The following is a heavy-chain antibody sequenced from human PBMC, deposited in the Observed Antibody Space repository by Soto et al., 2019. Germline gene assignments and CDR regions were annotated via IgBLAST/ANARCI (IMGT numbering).Heavy chain of an antibody. CDR2: TYYSGYT. Sequence: QVQLQESGPGLVKPSQTLSLTCTVSGDSFSSGDYKWSWIRQPPGKGLEWIGYTYYSGYTYNNPSLKSRLTLSFDTSKNQFSLMLSSVTAADMAVYYCAMSGDYVAFDYWGQGTLVTVS. J-gene: IGHJ4*02. D-gene: IGHD4-17*01. V-gene: IGHV4-30-4*01. CDR3: AMSGDYVAFDY. CDR1: GDSFSSGDYK.